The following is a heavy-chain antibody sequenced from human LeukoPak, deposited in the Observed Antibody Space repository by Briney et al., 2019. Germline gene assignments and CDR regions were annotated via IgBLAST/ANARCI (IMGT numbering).Heavy chain of an antibody. CDR2: IYYSGST. CDR3: ARRGYYYDTHGYYYFDY. CDR1: GGSIGNYY. D-gene: IGHD3-22*01. J-gene: IGHJ4*02. V-gene: IGHV4-59*08. Sequence: SETLSLTCTVSGGSIGNYYWGWIRQLPGEGLEWVGSIYYSGSTNYNPSLKSRVTISVDTSKNQFSLKLSSVTAADTAVYYCARRGYYYDTHGYYYFDYWGQGTLVTVSS.